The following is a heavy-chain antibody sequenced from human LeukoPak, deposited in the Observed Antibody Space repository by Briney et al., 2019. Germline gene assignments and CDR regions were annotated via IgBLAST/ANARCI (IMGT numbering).Heavy chain of an antibody. Sequence: GSLRLSRAASGFTLSGYYMSWIRQAPGKGLEWVSYISSSGSTIYYADSVKGRFTISRDNAKNSLYLQMNSLRAEDTAVYYCAREYSSGWYDYWGQGTLVTVSS. V-gene: IGHV3-11*01. J-gene: IGHJ4*02. CDR3: AREYSSGWYDY. D-gene: IGHD6-19*01. CDR2: ISSSGSTI. CDR1: GFTLSGYY.